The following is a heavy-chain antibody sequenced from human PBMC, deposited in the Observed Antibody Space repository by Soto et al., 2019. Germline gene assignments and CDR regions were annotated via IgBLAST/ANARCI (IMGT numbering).Heavy chain of an antibody. Sequence: GASVKVSCKASGNSFTTYYMHWVRQAPGQGLEWMGIINPSGGRTTYAQKSQGRVTMTRDTSTSTFHMELSSLTSEDTAVYYCAGLYHYDSIVYYDYWGQGTQVPVSP. CDR1: GNSFTTYY. CDR2: INPSGGRT. D-gene: IGHD3-22*01. V-gene: IGHV1-46*01. CDR3: AGLYHYDSIVYYDY. J-gene: IGHJ4*02.